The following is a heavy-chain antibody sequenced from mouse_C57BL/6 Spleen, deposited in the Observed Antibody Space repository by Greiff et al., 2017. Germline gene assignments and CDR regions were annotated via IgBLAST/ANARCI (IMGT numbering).Heavy chain of an antibody. CDR3: ARTDYFDY. V-gene: IGHV5-6*01. J-gene: IGHJ2*01. Sequence: EVQRVESGGDLVKPGGSLKLSCAASGFTFSSYGMSWVRQTPDKRLEWVATISSGGIYTSYPDSVKGRFTISRDNAKNTLYLQMSSLKSEDTAMYYCARTDYFDYWGQGTTLTVSS. CDR1: GFTFSSYG. CDR2: ISSGGIYT.